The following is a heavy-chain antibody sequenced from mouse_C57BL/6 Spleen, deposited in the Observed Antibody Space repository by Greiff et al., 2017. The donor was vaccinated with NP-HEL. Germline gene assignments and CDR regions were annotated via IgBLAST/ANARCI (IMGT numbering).Heavy chain of an antibody. D-gene: IGHD1-1*01. CDR1: GYSITSGYY. CDR3: ARVRDYGYYAMDY. J-gene: IGHJ4*01. Sequence: EVQLVESGPGLVKPSQSLSLTCSVTGYSITSGYYWNWIRQFPGNKLEWMGYISYDGSNNYNPSLKNRISITRDTSKNQFFLKLNSVTTEDTATYYCARVRDYGYYAMDYWGQGTSVTVSS. CDR2: ISYDGSN. V-gene: IGHV3-6*01.